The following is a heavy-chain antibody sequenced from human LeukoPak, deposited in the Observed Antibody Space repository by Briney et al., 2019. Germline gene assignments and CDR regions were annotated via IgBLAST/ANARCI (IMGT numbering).Heavy chain of an antibody. CDR2: IYPGDSDT. V-gene: IGHV5-51*01. J-gene: IGHJ4*02. Sequence: GESLKISCKGSGYSFTSYWIGWVRQMPRKGLEWMGIIYPGDSDTRYSPYFQGQVTISADKSISTAYLQWSSLKASDTAMYYCARQGKWIPNEGPYFDYWGQGTLVTVSS. D-gene: IGHD5-18*01. CDR3: ARQGKWIPNEGPYFDY. CDR1: GYSFTSYW.